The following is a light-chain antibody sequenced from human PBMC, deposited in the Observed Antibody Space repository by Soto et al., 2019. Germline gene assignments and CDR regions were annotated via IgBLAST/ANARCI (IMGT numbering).Light chain of an antibody. V-gene: IGKV3-15*01. CDR1: QHVSSN. CDR2: RAS. Sequence: EIVMTQSPATLSVSPGGSATLSCRASQHVSSNFAWYRQKPGQAPTLLIYRASTRATGIPARFSGSRSGTEFTLPIRSLQSEDFAVYYCQQYNNWPYTFGQGTKLEIK. J-gene: IGKJ2*01. CDR3: QQYNNWPYT.